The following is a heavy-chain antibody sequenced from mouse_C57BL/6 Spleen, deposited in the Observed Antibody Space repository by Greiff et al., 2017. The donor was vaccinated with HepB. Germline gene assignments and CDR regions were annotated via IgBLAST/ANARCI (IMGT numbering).Heavy chain of an antibody. D-gene: IGHD1-1*01. V-gene: IGHV1-9*01. CDR1: GYTFTGYW. CDR2: ILPGSGST. J-gene: IGHJ4*01. CDR3: ARFPPITTVVANDAMDY. Sequence: VQLVESGAELMKPGASVKLSCKATGYTFTGYWIEWVKQRPGHGLEWIGEILPGSGSTNYNEKFKGKATFTADTSSNTAYMQLSSLTTEDSAIYYCARFPPITTVVANDAMDYWGQGTSVTVSS.